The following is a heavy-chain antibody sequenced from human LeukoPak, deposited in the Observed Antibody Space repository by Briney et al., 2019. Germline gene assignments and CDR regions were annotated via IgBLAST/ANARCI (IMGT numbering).Heavy chain of an antibody. CDR2: IADSGGNT. Sequence: GGSLRLSCAASGFTFNMHGMGWVRQAPGKWPEWVAAIADSGGNTYYADSVKGRFTISRDNSRNTLSLQMNSLRAEDTAVYYCAKGHNNYYFTIDYWGQGTLVTVSS. CDR3: AKGHNNYYFTIDY. CDR1: GFTFNMHG. J-gene: IGHJ4*02. V-gene: IGHV3-23*01. D-gene: IGHD2/OR15-2a*01.